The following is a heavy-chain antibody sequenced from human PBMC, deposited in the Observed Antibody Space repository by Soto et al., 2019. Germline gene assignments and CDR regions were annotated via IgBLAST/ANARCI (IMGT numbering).Heavy chain of an antibody. J-gene: IGHJ4*02. CDR1: GDTFSGYS. CDR2: IIPLFGTT. CDR3: ARDLGSGYDPGDY. D-gene: IGHD5-12*01. Sequence: QVQLVQSGAEVKKPGSSVKVSCKASGDTFSGYSISWVRQAPGQGLEWMGGIIPLFGTTNYAQRFQGRVTITAGKCTSTVYTELSCLQSEETAIYYCARDLGSGYDPGDYWGQGTLVTVSS. V-gene: IGHV1-69*14.